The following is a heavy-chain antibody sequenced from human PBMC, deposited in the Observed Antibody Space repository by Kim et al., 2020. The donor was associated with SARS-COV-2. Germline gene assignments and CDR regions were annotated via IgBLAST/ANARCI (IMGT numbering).Heavy chain of an antibody. J-gene: IGHJ3*02. CDR3: ARDKDYDILTGYHLNPDI. D-gene: IGHD3-9*01. V-gene: IGHV3-21*01. CDR1: GFTFSSYS. Sequence: GGSLRLSCAASGFTFSSYSMNWVRQAPGKGLEWVSSISSSSSYIYYADSVKGRFTISRDNAKNSLYLQMNSLRAEDTAVYYCARDKDYDILTGYHLNPDIWGQGTMVTVSS. CDR2: ISSSSSYI.